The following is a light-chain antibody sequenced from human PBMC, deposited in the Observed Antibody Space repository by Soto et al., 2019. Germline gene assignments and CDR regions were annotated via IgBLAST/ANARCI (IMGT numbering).Light chain of an antibody. J-gene: IGLJ2*01. V-gene: IGLV2-11*01. Sequence: QSALTQPRSVSGSPGQSVTISCSGTSSDVGGYNYVSWYQQHPGKAPKLMIYDVSKRPSGVPDRFSGSKSGNTASLTNSGLQTADEADYYCCSFAGTYIFVIFGGGTKVTVL. CDR1: SSDVGGYNY. CDR3: CSFAGTYIFVI. CDR2: DVS.